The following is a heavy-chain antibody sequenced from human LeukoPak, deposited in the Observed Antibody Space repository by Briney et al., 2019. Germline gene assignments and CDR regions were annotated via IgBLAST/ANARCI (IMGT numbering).Heavy chain of an antibody. CDR2: LYTSGNT. V-gene: IGHV4-61*02. CDR3: ARDLISGYRGNRFDP. Sequence: SQTLSLTCTVSGDSVTNATNYWSWIRQPAGKGLEWIGRLYTSGNTNYNPSLNGRVTISVDTSKNQFSLSLRSVTAADTAVYYCARDLISGYRGNRFDPWGQGTLVTVSS. J-gene: IGHJ5*02. CDR1: GDSVTNATNY. D-gene: IGHD3-22*01.